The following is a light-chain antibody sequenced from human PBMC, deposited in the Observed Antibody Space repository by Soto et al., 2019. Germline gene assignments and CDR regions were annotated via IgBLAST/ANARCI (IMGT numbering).Light chain of an antibody. Sequence: DIQLTQSPSSLSASVGDRVTITCRASQSVSTYLNWYRQKPGEAPKLLIRAASSLEDGVPSRFSGSGSGTVFNLTINSLHPEDFATFYCQQSFSDPPLSFGGGTRVEVK. CDR1: QSVSTY. J-gene: IGKJ4*01. CDR3: QQSFSDPPLS. CDR2: AAS. V-gene: IGKV1-39*01.